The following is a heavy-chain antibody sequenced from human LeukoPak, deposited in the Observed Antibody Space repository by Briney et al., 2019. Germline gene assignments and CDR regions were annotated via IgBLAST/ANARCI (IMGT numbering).Heavy chain of an antibody. CDR2: IYYSGST. CDR3: ARGNYDILTGYYIGT. V-gene: IGHV4-59*01. J-gene: IGHJ5*02. CDR1: GGSISSYY. D-gene: IGHD3-9*01. Sequence: PSETLSLTCTVSGGSISSYYWSWIRQPPGKGLEWIGYIYYSGSTNYNPSLKSRVTISVDTSKNQFSLKLSSVTAADTAVYYCARGNYDILTGYYIGTWGRGTLVTVSS.